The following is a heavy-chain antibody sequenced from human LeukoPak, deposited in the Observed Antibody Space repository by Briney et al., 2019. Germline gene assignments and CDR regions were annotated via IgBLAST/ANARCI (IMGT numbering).Heavy chain of an antibody. CDR2: INAGNGNT. V-gene: IGHV1-3*01. Sequence: ASVKVSCKASGYTFTSYAMHWVRQAPGQRLEWMGWINAGNGNTKYSQKFQGRVTITRDTSASTAYMELSSLRSEDTAVYYCATDSSGYDGLYFGYWGQGTLVTVSS. D-gene: IGHD5-12*01. CDR1: GYTFTSYA. CDR3: ATDSSGYDGLYFGY. J-gene: IGHJ4*02.